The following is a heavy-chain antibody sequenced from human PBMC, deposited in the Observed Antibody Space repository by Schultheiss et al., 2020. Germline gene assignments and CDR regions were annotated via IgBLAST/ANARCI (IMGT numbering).Heavy chain of an antibody. CDR1: GFTFSSYA. V-gene: IGHV3-23*01. CDR2: ISSSGGST. CDR3: ARLEYPYFFDY. D-gene: IGHD2/OR15-2a*01. Sequence: GGSLRLSCAASGFTFSSYAMSWVRQAPGKGLEWVSVISSSGGSTYYADSVKGRFTISRDNSKNTLYLQMNSLRAEDTAVYYCARLEYPYFFDYWGQGTPVTVSS. J-gene: IGHJ4*02.